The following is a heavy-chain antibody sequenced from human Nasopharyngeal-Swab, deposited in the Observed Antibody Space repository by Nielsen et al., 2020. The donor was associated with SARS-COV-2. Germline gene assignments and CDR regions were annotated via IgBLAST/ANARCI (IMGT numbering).Heavy chain of an antibody. CDR3: TTDHDRAMTM. CDR1: GFTFSNAW. J-gene: IGHJ4*02. Sequence: GESLKISCAVSGFTFSNAWMNWVRQAPGKGLEWVGRIKSKTDGGATDYAAPVKGRFTISRDDSKNTLYLQMNSLKTEDTAVYHCTTDHDRAMTMWGQGALVTVSS. D-gene: IGHD4/OR15-4a*01. V-gene: IGHV3-15*07. CDR2: IKSKTDGGAT.